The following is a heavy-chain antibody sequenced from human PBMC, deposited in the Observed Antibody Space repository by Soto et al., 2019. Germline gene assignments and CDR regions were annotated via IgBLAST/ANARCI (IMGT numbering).Heavy chain of an antibody. J-gene: IGHJ5*02. Sequence: SETLSLTCAVYGGCVNGYYWNCIHQPPGKELKGIGENHHPGGTHYNPPLKRRVIMAVDPSKFQFSLRCSVTAADTAIYYCATPITVFGLLIPPFDPWGQGTQHTASS. CDR3: ATPITVFGLLIPPFDP. CDR2: NHHPGGT. CDR1: GGCVNGYY. D-gene: IGHD3-3*01. V-gene: IGHV4-34*01.